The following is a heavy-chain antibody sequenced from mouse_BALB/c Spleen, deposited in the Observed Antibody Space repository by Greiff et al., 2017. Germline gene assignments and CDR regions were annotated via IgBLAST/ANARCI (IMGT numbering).Heavy chain of an antibody. D-gene: IGHD1-1*01. J-gene: IGHJ4*01. CDR2: IYPGNVNT. CDR1: GYTFTSYY. V-gene: IGHV1S56*01. CDR3: ARGYYGNSNGAMDY. Sequence: VQLVESGPELVKPGASVRISCKASGYTFTSYYIHWVKQRPGQGLEWIGWIYPGNVNTRYNEKFKGKATLTADKSSSTAYMQLSSLTSEDSAVYSVARGYYGNSNGAMDYWGQGTSVTVSA.